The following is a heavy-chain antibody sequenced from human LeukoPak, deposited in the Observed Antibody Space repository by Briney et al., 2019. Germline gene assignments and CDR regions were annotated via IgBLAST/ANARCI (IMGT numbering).Heavy chain of an antibody. J-gene: IGHJ3*02. V-gene: IGHV1-46*01. CDR1: GYTFTSYY. D-gene: IGHD3-10*01. Sequence: ASVKVSCKASGYTFTSYYMHWVRQAPGQGLEWMGIINPSGGSTSYAQKFQGRVTMTRDTSTSTVYMELSSLRSEDTAVYYCARVGGPVTPLGDALDIWGQGTMVTVSS. CDR2: INPSGGST. CDR3: ARVGGPVTPLGDALDI.